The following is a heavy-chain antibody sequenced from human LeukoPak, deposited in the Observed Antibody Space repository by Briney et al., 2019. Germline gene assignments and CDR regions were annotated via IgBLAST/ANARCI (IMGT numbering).Heavy chain of an antibody. CDR1: GYTFTSYD. Sequence: ASVTVSCKASGYTFTSYDINWVRQATGQGLEWMGWMNPNSGNTGYAQKFQGRVTMTRNTSISTAYMELSSLRSEDTAVYYCARGRRYCSGGSCGYGMDVWGQGTTVTVSS. D-gene: IGHD2-15*01. CDR2: MNPNSGNT. V-gene: IGHV1-8*01. J-gene: IGHJ6*02. CDR3: ARGRRYCSGGSCGYGMDV.